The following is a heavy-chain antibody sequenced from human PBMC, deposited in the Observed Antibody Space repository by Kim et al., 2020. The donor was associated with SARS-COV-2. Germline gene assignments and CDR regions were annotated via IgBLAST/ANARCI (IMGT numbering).Heavy chain of an antibody. CDR1: GFTFSSYS. CDR3: ARQYYYGSGSYYTYFDY. J-gene: IGHJ4*02. D-gene: IGHD3-10*01. Sequence: GGSLRLSCAASGFTFSSYSMNWVRQAPGKGLEWVSYISSSSSTIYYADSVKGRFTISRDNAKNSLYLQMNSLRAEDTAVYYCARQYYYGSGSYYTYFDYWGQGTLVTVSS. V-gene: IGHV3-48*01. CDR2: ISSSSSTI.